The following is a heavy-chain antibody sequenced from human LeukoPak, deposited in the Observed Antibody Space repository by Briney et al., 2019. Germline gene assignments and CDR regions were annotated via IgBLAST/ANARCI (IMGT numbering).Heavy chain of an antibody. CDR2: IYYSGST. CDR3: ARHVGIAAAPDY. Sequence: AETLSLTCTVSGGSISSYYWSWLRQPPGKGLEWIGYIYYSGSTNYNPSLKSRVTISVDTSKNQFSLKLSSVTAADTAVYYCARHVGIAAAPDYWGQGTLVTVSS. CDR1: GGSISSYY. D-gene: IGHD6-13*01. V-gene: IGHV4-59*08. J-gene: IGHJ4*02.